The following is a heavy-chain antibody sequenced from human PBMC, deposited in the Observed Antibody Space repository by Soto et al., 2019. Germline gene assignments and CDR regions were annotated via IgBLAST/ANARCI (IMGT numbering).Heavy chain of an antibody. D-gene: IGHD3-22*01. CDR2: IYYSGST. CDR1: GGSISSGGYY. V-gene: IGHV4-31*03. J-gene: IGHJ4*02. CDR3: ARYDRSGYYLSFDY. Sequence: SETLSLTCTVSGGSISSGGYYWSWIRQHPGKGLEWIGYIYYSGSTYYNPSLKSRVTISVDTSKNQFSLKLSSVTAADTAVYYCARYDRSGYYLSFDYWGQGTLATVSS.